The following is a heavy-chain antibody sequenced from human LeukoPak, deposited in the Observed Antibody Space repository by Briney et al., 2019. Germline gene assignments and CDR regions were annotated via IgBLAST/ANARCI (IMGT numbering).Heavy chain of an antibody. J-gene: IGHJ4*02. D-gene: IGHD6-19*01. Sequence: TGGSLRLSCAASGFTFSSFNMSWVRQAPGKGLEWVSSITSSSSFIYYGDSVKGRFTISRDNAKNSLFLQMNSLRAEDTAVYYCARASWYSSGWYEDSPFDYWGQGTLVTVSS. V-gene: IGHV3-21*01. CDR3: ARASWYSSGWYEDSPFDY. CDR2: ITSSSSFI. CDR1: GFTFSSFN.